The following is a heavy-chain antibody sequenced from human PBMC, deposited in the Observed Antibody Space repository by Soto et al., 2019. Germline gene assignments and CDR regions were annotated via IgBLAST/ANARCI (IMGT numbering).Heavy chain of an antibody. V-gene: IGHV5-51*01. CDR2: IYPGDSDT. CDR3: ARHAGYCSSTSCVYYYYGMDG. J-gene: IGHJ6*02. Sequence: GESLKISCKGSGYSFTSYWIGWVRQMPGKGLEWMGIIYPGDSDTRYSPSFQGQVTISADKSISTAYLQWSSLKASDTAMYYSARHAGYCSSTSCVYYYYGMDGWGQGTTVTVSS. CDR1: GYSFTSYW. D-gene: IGHD2-2*01.